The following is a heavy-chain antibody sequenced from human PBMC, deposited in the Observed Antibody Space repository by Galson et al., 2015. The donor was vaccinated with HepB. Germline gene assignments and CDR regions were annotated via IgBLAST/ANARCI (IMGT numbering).Heavy chain of an antibody. CDR3: AKGPYKSHRQRDWFDP. J-gene: IGHJ5*02. D-gene: IGHD5-24*01. V-gene: IGHV3-30*18. CDR2: ISYDGSNK. CDR1: GFTFSSYG. Sequence: SLRLSCAASGFTFSSYGMHWVRQAPGKGLEWVAVISYDGSNKYYADSVKGRFTISRDNSKNTLYLQMNSLRAEDTAVYYCAKGPYKSHRQRDWFDPWGQGTLVTVSS.